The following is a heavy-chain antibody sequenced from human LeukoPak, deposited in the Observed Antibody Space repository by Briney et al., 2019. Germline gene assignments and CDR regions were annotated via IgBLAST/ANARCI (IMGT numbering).Heavy chain of an antibody. J-gene: IGHJ6*02. CDR1: GFTFSSYG. CDR2: ISYDGSNK. Sequence: PGRSLRLSCAASGFTFSSYGMHWVRQAPGKGLEWVEVISYDGSNKYYADSVKGRFTISRDNSKNTLYLQMNSLRAEDTAVYYCAKDLIGQLQYGMDVWGQGTTVTVSS. D-gene: IGHD2-2*01. V-gene: IGHV3-30*18. CDR3: AKDLIGQLQYGMDV.